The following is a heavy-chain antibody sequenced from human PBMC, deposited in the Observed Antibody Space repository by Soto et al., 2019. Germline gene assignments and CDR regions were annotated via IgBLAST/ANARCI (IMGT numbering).Heavy chain of an antibody. CDR3: SKDRSVYTRDWLDP. J-gene: IGHJ5*02. D-gene: IGHD5-18*01. V-gene: IGHV3-23*01. CDR1: GFTFGTYA. Sequence: EVQLLESGGGLVQPGGSLRLSCAASGFTFGTYAMNWVRQAPGKGLEWVSGISGSGVRTYYTDSVKGRFTISRDNSKNTLYLQMNSRRADDTAVYYCSKDRSVYTRDWLDPWGQGTLVTVSS. CDR2: ISGSGVRT.